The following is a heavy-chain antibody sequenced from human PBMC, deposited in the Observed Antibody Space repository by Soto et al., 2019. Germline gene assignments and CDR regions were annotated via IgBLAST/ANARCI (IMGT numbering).Heavy chain of an antibody. Sequence: QVQLVQSGAEVKKPGSSVKVSCKASGGTFSSYTFTWVRQAPGQGLEWLGRIVPILSLANYTQKFQGRVTITADKSTSTVYMELNSLRSEDTAVYYCARLDYGDYGWFDPWGQGTLVTVSS. J-gene: IGHJ5*02. CDR1: GGTFSSYT. CDR3: ARLDYGDYGWFDP. D-gene: IGHD4-17*01. CDR2: IVPILSLA. V-gene: IGHV1-69*02.